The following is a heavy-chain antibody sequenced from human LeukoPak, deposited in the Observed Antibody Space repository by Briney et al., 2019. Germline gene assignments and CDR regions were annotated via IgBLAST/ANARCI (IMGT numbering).Heavy chain of an antibody. D-gene: IGHD4-23*01. Sequence: GGSLRLSCAASGFTFSSYWMRWVRQGPGKGLVWVSRINNDGRSANYADSVKGRFTISRDNAKNTLYLQMNSLRAEDTAVYYCARDLRTPSDTNIAIDXWGQGXXVTV. CDR1: GFTFSSYW. CDR3: ARDLRTPSDTNIAIDX. V-gene: IGHV3-74*01. J-gene: IGHJ4*02. CDR2: INNDGRSA.